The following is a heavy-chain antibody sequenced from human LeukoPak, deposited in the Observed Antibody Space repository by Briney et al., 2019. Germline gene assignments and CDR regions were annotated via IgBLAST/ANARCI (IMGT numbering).Heavy chain of an antibody. CDR1: GFTFNSYW. CDR2: INTDGSST. J-gene: IGHJ2*01. D-gene: IGHD6-19*01. CDR3: ARIGQWGYWYFDL. V-gene: IGHV3-74*01. Sequence: PGGSLRLSCATSGFTFNSYWMHWVRQAPGKGLAWVSRINTDGSSTSYADSVKGRFTISRDNAQNTLHLQMNSLRAEDTAVYYCARIGQWGYWYFDLWGRGTLVTVSS.